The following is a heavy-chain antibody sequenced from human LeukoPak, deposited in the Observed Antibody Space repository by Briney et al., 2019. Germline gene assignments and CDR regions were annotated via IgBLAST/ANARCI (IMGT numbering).Heavy chain of an antibody. CDR3: ERAPRGSCSGARCYYIDV. J-gene: IGHJ6*03. V-gene: IGHV3-23*01. CDR1: GLSFTIYA. D-gene: IGHD2-15*01. Sequence: GGSLRLSCAASGLSFTIYAMSWVRQTPGKRLEWVAAISGSDPGTYHAESVKGRLTISRDNSKSTLYLQMTNLKTEDTAIYFCERAPRGSCSGARCYYIDVWGKGTTVTISS. CDR2: ISGSDPGT.